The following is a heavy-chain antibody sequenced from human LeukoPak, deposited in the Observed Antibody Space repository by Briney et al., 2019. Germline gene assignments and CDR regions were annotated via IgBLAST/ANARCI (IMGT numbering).Heavy chain of an antibody. CDR2: MNPNSGNT. J-gene: IGHJ4*02. CDR1: GYTFTSYD. Sequence: ASVKVSCKASGYTFTSYDINWVRQATGQGLEWMGWMNPNSGNTGYAQKFQGRATMTRNTSISTAYMELSSLRSEDTAVYYCAREYSSSWSVDYWGQGTLVTVSS. D-gene: IGHD6-13*01. CDR3: AREYSSSWSVDY. V-gene: IGHV1-8*01.